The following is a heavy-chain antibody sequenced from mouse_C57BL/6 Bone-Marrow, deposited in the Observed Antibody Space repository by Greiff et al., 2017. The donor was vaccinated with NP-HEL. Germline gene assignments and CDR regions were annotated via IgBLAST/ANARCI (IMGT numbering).Heavy chain of an antibody. CDR3: ARPYGNYLAWFAY. D-gene: IGHD2-1*01. CDR1: GFTFSDYG. J-gene: IGHJ3*01. Sequence: EVKVVESGGGLVQPGGSLKLSCAASGFTFSDYGMAWVRQAPRKGPEWVAFISNLAYSIYYADTVTGRFTISRENAKNTLYLEMSSLRSEDTAMYYCARPYGNYLAWFAYWGQGTLVTVSA. V-gene: IGHV5-15*01. CDR2: ISNLAYSI.